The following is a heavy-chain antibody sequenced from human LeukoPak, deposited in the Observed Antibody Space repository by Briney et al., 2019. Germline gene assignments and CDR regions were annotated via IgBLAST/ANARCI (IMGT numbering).Heavy chain of an antibody. CDR1: GFTFSSYG. D-gene: IGHD3-16*02. V-gene: IGHV3-30*18. CDR2: ISYDGSNK. Sequence: GGSLRLSCAASGFTFSSYGMHWVRQAPGKGLEWVAVISYDGSNKYYADSVKGRFTISRDNSKNTLYLQMNSLRAEDTAVYYCAKDSDYDYVWGSYRYTEALDYWGQGTLVTVSS. CDR3: AKDSDYDYVWGSYRYTEALDY. J-gene: IGHJ4*02.